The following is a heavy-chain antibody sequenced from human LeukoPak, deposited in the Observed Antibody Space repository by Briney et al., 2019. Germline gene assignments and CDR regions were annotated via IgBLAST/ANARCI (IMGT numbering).Heavy chain of an antibody. D-gene: IGHD6-19*01. V-gene: IGHV4-59*01. CDR1: GASISNYY. J-gene: IGHJ5*02. CDR3: ARGTAVAGT. Sequence: PSASLSLTCTLAGASISNYYWSWIRPPPGKGMGWIGYIYYSGRTNYNPSLKSRVTISVDTSKNQFSLRLSSVTAADTAVYCCARGTAVAGTWGRGTLVTVPS. CDR2: IYYSGRT.